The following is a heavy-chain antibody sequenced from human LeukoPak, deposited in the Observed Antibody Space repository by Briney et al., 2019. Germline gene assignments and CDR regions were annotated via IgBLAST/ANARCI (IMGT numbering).Heavy chain of an antibody. CDR3: ARDFEERWVGYCTNGVCYKDYYYYYMDV. Sequence: SVKVSCKASGGTFSSYAISWVRQAPGQGLEWKGRIIPIFGIANYAQKFQGRVTITTDESTSTAHMELSSLRSEDTAVYYCARDFEERWVGYCTNGVCYKDYYYYYMDVWGKGTTVTVSS. J-gene: IGHJ6*03. V-gene: IGHV1-69*05. CDR1: GGTFSSYA. D-gene: IGHD2-8*01. CDR2: IIPIFGIA.